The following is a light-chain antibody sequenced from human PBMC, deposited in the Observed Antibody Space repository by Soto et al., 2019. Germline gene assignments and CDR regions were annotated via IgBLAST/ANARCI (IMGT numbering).Light chain of an antibody. V-gene: IGKV1-39*01. Sequence: DIQMTQSPSSLSASVGDRVIITCRASQSISSYLNWYQQKPGKAPKVLIHAASTLQSGVPSRFSGSGSGTDFSLTISSLQPEDFATYYCQQSNTSPWTFGQGTKVEIK. CDR3: QQSNTSPWT. J-gene: IGKJ1*01. CDR2: AAS. CDR1: QSISSY.